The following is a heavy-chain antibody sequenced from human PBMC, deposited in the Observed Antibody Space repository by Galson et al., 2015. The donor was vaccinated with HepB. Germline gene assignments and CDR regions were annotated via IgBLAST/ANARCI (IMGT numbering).Heavy chain of an antibody. V-gene: IGHV1-18*04. D-gene: IGHD2-21*02. CDR1: GYTFTTYG. Sequence: SVKVSCKASGYTFTTYGITWVRQAPGQGLEWMGWISGYNGNTNYAQKLQGRVTMTTDTSTTTAYMELRSLRSDDTAVYYCARDGVTLAENDAFDIWGQGTMVTVSS. J-gene: IGHJ3*02. CDR3: ARDGVTLAENDAFDI. CDR2: ISGYNGNT.